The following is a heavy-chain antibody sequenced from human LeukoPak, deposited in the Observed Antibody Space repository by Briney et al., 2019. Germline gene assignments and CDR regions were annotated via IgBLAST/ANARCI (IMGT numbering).Heavy chain of an antibody. V-gene: IGHV3-30*01. Sequence: GGSLRLSCAASGFTFSSYAMHWVRQAPGKGLEWVAVISYDGSNKYYADSVKGRFTISRDNSKNTLYLQVNSLRAEDTAVYYCASGGLTSDAFDIWGQGTMVTVSS. D-gene: IGHD3-16*01. J-gene: IGHJ3*02. CDR1: GFTFSSYA. CDR2: ISYDGSNK. CDR3: ASGGLTSDAFDI.